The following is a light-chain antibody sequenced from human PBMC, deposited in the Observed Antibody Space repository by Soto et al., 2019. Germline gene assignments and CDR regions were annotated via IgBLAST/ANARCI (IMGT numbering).Light chain of an antibody. CDR2: GAS. Sequence: EIVLTQSPGTLSLSPGERATLSCRASQSVSSTYLAWYQQKPGQAPRLLIYGASSRATGIPDRFGGSGSGTDFTLTISRLEPEDFAVHYCQQYGSSPRTFGQGTKVDIK. V-gene: IGKV3-20*01. J-gene: IGKJ1*01. CDR1: QSVSSTY. CDR3: QQYGSSPRT.